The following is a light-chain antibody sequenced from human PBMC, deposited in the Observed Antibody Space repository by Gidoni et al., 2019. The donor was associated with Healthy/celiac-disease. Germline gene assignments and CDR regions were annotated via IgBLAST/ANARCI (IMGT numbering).Light chain of an antibody. CDR3: QAWDSFVV. CDR1: KLGAKY. Sequence: SYELTQPPSVSVSPGQTASITCSGDKLGAKYACWYQQKPGQSPVLVIYQDSKRPSGIPERFSGSNSGNTATLTISGTQAMDEADYYCQAWDSFVVFGGGTKLTVL. V-gene: IGLV3-1*01. J-gene: IGLJ2*01. CDR2: QDS.